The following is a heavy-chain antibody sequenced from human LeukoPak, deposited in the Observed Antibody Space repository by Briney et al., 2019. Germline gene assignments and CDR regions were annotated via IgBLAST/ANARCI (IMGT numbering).Heavy chain of an antibody. CDR1: GLTLSNYG. Sequence: PGGSLRLSCAVSGLTLSNYGLSWVRQAPGKGLEWVSAISGGGSATYYADSVKGRFTISRDNSKNTLFLQMNTLRADDTAVYYCAGGAGVYYYGMDVWGQGTSVTVSS. CDR3: AGGAGVYYYGMDV. CDR2: ISGGGSAT. J-gene: IGHJ6*02. V-gene: IGHV3-23*01.